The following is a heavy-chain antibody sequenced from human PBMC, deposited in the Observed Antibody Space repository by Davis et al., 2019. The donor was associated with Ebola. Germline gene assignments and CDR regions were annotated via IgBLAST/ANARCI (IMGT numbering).Heavy chain of an antibody. D-gene: IGHD3-3*01. CDR3: ARGGRYDFWSGYYLFDY. CDR2: IYYSGST. J-gene: IGHJ4*02. V-gene: IGHV4-39*01. Sequence: MPSETLSLTCTVSGCSISSSSYYWGWIRQPPGKGLEWIGSIYYSGSTYYNPSLKSRVTISVDTSKNQFSLKLSSVTAADTAVYYCARGGRYDFWSGYYLFDYWGQGTLVTVSS. CDR1: GCSISSSSYY.